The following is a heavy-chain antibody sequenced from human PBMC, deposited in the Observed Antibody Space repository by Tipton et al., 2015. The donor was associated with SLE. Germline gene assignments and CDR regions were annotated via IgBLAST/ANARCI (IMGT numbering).Heavy chain of an antibody. CDR3: ARARAHYEIWSGCYM. Sequence: TLSLTCAVSCYSISSGYSWAWFRQPPWKGLVWIGSIHHSGSTFYNPSLKSRVTISGDTSKNQFSLKVSSVTAGDTAVYYCARARAHYEIWSGCYMWGQGTLVTVSS. J-gene: IGHJ4*02. D-gene: IGHD3-3*01. V-gene: IGHV4-38-2*01. CDR1: CYSISSGYS. CDR2: IHHSGST.